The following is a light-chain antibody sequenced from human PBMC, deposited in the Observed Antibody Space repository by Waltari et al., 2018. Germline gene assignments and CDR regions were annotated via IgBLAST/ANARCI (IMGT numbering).Light chain of an antibody. V-gene: IGKV1-5*03. CDR2: KAS. Sequence: DIQMTQSPSTLSAFVGDRVTITCRASQSSSTWLAWYQQKPGKAPKLLIYKASRLESGVPSRFSCSGSVTEFTLTISSLQPDDFATYYCQQNNVFPWTFGQGTKVEIK. CDR1: QSSSTW. CDR3: QQNNVFPWT. J-gene: IGKJ1*01.